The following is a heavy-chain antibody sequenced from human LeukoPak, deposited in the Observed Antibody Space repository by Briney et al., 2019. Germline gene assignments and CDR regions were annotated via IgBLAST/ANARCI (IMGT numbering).Heavy chain of an antibody. CDR1: GYSFTSYW. J-gene: IGHJ5*02. CDR2: IYPGDSDT. Sequence: GESLKISCKGSGYSFTSYWIGWVRQMPGKGLEWMGIIYPGDSDTRYSPSFQGQVTISADKSISTAYLQWSSLKASDTAMYYCALRRVGYCSGGSCPPWFDPWGQGTLVTVSS. CDR3: ALRRVGYCSGGSCPPWFDP. V-gene: IGHV5-51*01. D-gene: IGHD2-15*01.